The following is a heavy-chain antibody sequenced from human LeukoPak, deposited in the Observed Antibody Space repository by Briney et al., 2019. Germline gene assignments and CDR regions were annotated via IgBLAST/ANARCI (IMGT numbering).Heavy chain of an antibody. D-gene: IGHD6-19*01. Sequence: ASVKVSCKASGYTFTDYYMHWVRQAPGQGPEWMGWINPKSGDTTYAQKFQGRVAMTRDTSMSTAYMELSSLRSDDTAVYYCATVYSSGWYHDYWGQGTLVTVSS. CDR2: INPKSGDT. V-gene: IGHV1-2*02. CDR1: GYTFTDYY. CDR3: ATVYSSGWYHDY. J-gene: IGHJ4*02.